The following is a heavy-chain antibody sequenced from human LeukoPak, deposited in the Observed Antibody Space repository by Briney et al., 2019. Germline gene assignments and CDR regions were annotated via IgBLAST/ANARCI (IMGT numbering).Heavy chain of an antibody. CDR1: GFTFSSYA. J-gene: IGHJ3*01. CDR3: AKDFSYSSGWYSG. D-gene: IGHD6-19*01. V-gene: IGHV3-23*01. Sequence: GGSLRLSCAASGFTFSSYAMSWVRQAPGKGLEWVSAISGSGGSTYYADSVKDRFTISRDNSKNTLYLQMNSLRAEDTAVYYCAKDFSYSSGWYSGWGQGTMVTVSS. CDR2: ISGSGGST.